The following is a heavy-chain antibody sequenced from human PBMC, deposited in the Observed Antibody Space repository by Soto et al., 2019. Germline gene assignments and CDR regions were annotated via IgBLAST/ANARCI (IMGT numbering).Heavy chain of an antibody. CDR2: IIPIFGTA. CDR1: GGTFSSYA. D-gene: IGHD6-19*01. Sequence: SVKVSCKASGGTFSSYAITWVRQAPGQGLEWMGGIIPIFGTANYAQKFQGRVTITADESTSTAYMELSSLRSEDTAVYYCARDPRKSLYSSGGNWYFDLWGRGTLVTVS. V-gene: IGHV1-69*13. CDR3: ARDPRKSLYSSGGNWYFDL. J-gene: IGHJ2*01.